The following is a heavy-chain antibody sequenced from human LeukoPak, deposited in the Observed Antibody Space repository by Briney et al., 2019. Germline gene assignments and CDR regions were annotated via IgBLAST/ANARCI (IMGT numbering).Heavy chain of an antibody. Sequence: PSETLSLTCTVSGGSISSNYWSWIRQPPGKGLEWIGYIYHSGSTNYSPSLKSRVTISIDTYKKQFSLKLSSVTAADTAVYYCARFYSTNWGWVDYWGQGTLVTVS. CDR1: GGSISSNY. CDR3: ARFYSTNWGWVDY. V-gene: IGHV4-59*08. D-gene: IGHD2-2*01. J-gene: IGHJ4*02. CDR2: IYHSGST.